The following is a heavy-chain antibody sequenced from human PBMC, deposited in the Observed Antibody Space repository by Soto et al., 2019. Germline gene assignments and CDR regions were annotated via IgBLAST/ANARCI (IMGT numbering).Heavy chain of an antibody. D-gene: IGHD3-3*01. Sequence: ASVKVSCKAAGYTFTTYYMHWVRQAPGQGLEWMGIINPNSGSTTYAQKFQGRVTMTRDTSTSTVYMELSSLRSEDTAVYYCAIEDFGVIHGNMDVWGQGTTVTVFS. J-gene: IGHJ6*02. V-gene: IGHV1-46*01. CDR3: AIEDFGVIHGNMDV. CDR2: INPNSGST. CDR1: GYTFTTYY.